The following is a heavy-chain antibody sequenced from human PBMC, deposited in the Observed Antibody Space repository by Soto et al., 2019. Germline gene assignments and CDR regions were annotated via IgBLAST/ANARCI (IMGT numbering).Heavy chain of an antibody. CDR2: ISYDGSKT. V-gene: IGHV3-30*04. CDR1: AFTFRSYT. Sequence: GGSLRLSCAASAFTFRSYTMHWVRQAPGKGLEWVATISYDGSKTNYADSVRGRFTISRDNSKSTLFLQMDSLRPEDTAVYSCARDRDSSYFPPPYYFDSWGQGTLVTVSS. D-gene: IGHD4-4*01. J-gene: IGHJ4*02. CDR3: ARDRDSSYFPPPYYFDS.